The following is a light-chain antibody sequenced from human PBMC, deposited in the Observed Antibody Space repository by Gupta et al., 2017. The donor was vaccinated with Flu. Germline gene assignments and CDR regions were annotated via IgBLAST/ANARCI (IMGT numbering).Light chain of an antibody. J-gene: IGKJ1*01. CDR2: KAS. CDR3: QQYNSDSRT. Sequence: DIQMTQSPSTLSASVGDRVTITCRASQSISSWLAWYQQKPGKAPKLLIYKASSLESGVPSRFSGSGSGTEFTLTISSLQPDDFATYYCQQYNSDSRTSDQGSKVEIK. CDR1: QSISSW. V-gene: IGKV1-5*03.